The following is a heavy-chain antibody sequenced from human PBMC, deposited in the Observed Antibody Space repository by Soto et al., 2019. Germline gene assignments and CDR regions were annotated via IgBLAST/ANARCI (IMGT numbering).Heavy chain of an antibody. CDR2: ISNTGTT. V-gene: IGHV4-59*01. CDR3: AKDMSGSHSAYYFDY. D-gene: IGHD1-26*01. CDR1: AGSIGNYY. J-gene: IGHJ4*02. Sequence: PSETLSLTCTVSAGSIGNYYWSWIRQSPGKGLEWIGYISNTGTTNYNPSLKSRVTISVDTSKNQFSLKLTSVTAADTAVYYCAKDMSGSHSAYYFDYWGQGTLVTVSS.